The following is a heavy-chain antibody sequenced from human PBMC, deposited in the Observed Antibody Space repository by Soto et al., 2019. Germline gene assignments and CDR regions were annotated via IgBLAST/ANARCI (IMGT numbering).Heavy chain of an antibody. Sequence: QVQLQQWGAGLLKPSETLSLTCAVYGGSFSGYYWSWIRQPPGKGLEWIGEINHSGSTNYNPSLNSRVTISADPSKNQFSQQLSSVTAADTAVYYCARGPIVGARGGFGFDSWGQGTLVTVSS. CDR1: GGSFSGYY. D-gene: IGHD1-26*01. J-gene: IGHJ5*01. V-gene: IGHV4-34*01. CDR3: ARGPIVGARGGFGFDS. CDR2: INHSGST.